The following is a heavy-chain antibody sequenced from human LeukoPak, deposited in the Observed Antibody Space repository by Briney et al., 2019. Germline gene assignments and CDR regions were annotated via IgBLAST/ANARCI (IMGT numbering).Heavy chain of an antibody. Sequence: GASVKVSCKASGYTFTSYGISWVRQAPGQGLEWMGWISAYNGNTNYAQKLQGRVTTTTDTSTSTAYMELRSLRSDDTAVYYCARDRLITMVRGVLPPPLAGYWGQGTLVTVSS. V-gene: IGHV1-18*01. CDR1: GYTFTSYG. J-gene: IGHJ4*02. D-gene: IGHD3-10*01. CDR2: ISAYNGNT. CDR3: ARDRLITMVRGVLPPPLAGY.